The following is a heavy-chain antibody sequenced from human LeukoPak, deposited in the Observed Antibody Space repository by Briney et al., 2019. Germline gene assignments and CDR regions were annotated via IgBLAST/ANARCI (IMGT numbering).Heavy chain of an antibody. D-gene: IGHD5-18*01. CDR2: ISSSSYI. CDR1: GCTFSSYS. Sequence: GGTLRLSCAASGCTFSSYSMNWVRQAPGKGLEWVSSISSSSYIYYADSVKGRVTISRDNAKNSLYLQMNSLRAEDTAVYYCARNSRAIQLGPEYFQHWGQGTLVTVSS. CDR3: ARNSRAIQLGPEYFQH. V-gene: IGHV3-21*01. J-gene: IGHJ1*01.